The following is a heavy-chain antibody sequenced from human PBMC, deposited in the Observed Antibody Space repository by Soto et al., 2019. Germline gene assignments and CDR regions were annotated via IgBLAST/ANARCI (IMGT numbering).Heavy chain of an antibody. CDR3: AIAGYSYETGYYFDS. CDR1: GGSTSNYY. D-gene: IGHD5-18*01. V-gene: IGHV4-59*01. J-gene: IGHJ4*02. CDR2: IYYTGST. Sequence: PSETLSLTCTVSGGSTSNYYWSWIRQPPGKGLEWIGFIYYTGSTNYIPSLKSRLTMSLHTSRNQFSLNLSSVTAADTAVYYCAIAGYSYETGYYFDSWGQGTLVTVAS.